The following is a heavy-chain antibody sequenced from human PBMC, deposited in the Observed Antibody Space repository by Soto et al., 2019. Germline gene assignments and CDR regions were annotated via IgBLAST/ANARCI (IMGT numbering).Heavy chain of an antibody. D-gene: IGHD3-10*01. Sequence: QLGGSLRLSCAASGFTFSSYGMHWVRQAPGKGLEWVAVISYDGDKKYYADSVKGRFTISRDNSKNTLYLQMTSLRAEDTAVYYCAKDIAMVRGVIIDMDVWGQGTTVTVSS. CDR3: AKDIAMVRGVIIDMDV. J-gene: IGHJ6*02. CDR1: GFTFSSYG. V-gene: IGHV3-30*18. CDR2: ISYDGDKK.